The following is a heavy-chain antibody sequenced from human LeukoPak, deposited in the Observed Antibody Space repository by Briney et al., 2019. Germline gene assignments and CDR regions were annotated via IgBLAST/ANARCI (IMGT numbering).Heavy chain of an antibody. V-gene: IGHV3-30*03. D-gene: IGHD2-15*01. Sequence: GRSLRLSCAASGFTFRSYGMHWVRQAPGKGLEWVAVISYDGGNKYYADSVNGRFTVSRDNSKNTLYLQMNSLRAEDTAVYYCARESGVYCSGGSCYPGRDYYGMDVWGQGTTVTVSS. CDR1: GFTFRSYG. J-gene: IGHJ6*02. CDR2: ISYDGGNK. CDR3: ARESGVYCSGGSCYPGRDYYGMDV.